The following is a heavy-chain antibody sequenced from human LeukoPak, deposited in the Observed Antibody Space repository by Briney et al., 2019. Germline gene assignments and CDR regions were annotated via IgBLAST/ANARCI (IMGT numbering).Heavy chain of an antibody. CDR3: ARDGCSSTSCYSYYYYYGMDV. V-gene: IGHV1-69*04. Sequence: ASVKVSCKASGGTFSSYAISWVRQAPGQGLEWMGRIIPILGIANYAQKFQGRVMITADKSTSTAYMELSSLRSEDTAVYYCARDGCSSTSCYSYYYYYGMDVWGQGTTVTVSS. J-gene: IGHJ6*02. CDR1: GGTFSSYA. D-gene: IGHD2-2*01. CDR2: IIPILGIA.